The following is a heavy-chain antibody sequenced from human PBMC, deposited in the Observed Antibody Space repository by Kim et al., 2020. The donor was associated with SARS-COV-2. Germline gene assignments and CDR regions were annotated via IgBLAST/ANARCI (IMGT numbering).Heavy chain of an antibody. CDR3: VKTGATWKYYFDY. J-gene: IGHJ4*02. V-gene: IGHV3-9*01. CDR1: GFTFDDYA. Sequence: GGSLRLSCATSGFTFDDYAMHWVRQAPGKGLEWVSGISWNSDEIEYADSVKGRVTISRDNAKNSLYLQINSLRPEDTALYYCVKTGATWKYYFDYWGQGTLVTVSS. CDR2: ISWNSDEI. D-gene: IGHD1-1*01.